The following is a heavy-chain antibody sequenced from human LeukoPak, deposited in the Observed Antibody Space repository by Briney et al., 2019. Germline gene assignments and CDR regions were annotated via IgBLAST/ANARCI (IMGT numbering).Heavy chain of an antibody. D-gene: IGHD3-3*01. J-gene: IGHJ4*02. V-gene: IGHV3-23*01. CDR1: GFTFSSYA. CDR2: ISGSGGST. CDR3: AKSRYDFWSGKLDY. Sequence: GGSLRLSCAASGFTFSSYAMSWVRQAPGKGLEWVSAISGSGGSTYYADSVKGRFTISRDNSKNTLYLQMNSLRAEDSAVYYCAKSRYDFWSGKLDYWGQGTLVTVSS.